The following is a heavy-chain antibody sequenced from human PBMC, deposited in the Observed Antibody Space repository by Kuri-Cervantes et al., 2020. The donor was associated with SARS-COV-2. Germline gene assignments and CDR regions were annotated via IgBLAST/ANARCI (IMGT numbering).Heavy chain of an antibody. CDR1: GFTFSSYW. CDR3: ARDPDSSGWYAGDAFDI. D-gene: IGHD6-19*01. V-gene: IGHV3-74*01. J-gene: IGHJ3*02. CDR2: INSDGSST. Sequence: GEFLKISCAASGFTFSSYWMHWVRQAPGKGLVWVSRINSDGSSTSYADSVKGRFTISRDNAKNTLYLQMNSLRAEDTAVYYCARDPDSSGWYAGDAFDIWGQGTMVTVSS.